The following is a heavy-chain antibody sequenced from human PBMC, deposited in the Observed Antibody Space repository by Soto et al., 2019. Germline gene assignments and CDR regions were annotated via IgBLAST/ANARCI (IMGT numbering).Heavy chain of an antibody. CDR3: ARDLWQRLTAHNFDYYYYGMDV. CDR2: IIPIFGTA. Sequence: ASVKVSCKASGGTFSSYAVSWVRQAPGQGLEWMGGIIPIFGTANYAQTFQGRVTITADESTSTAYMELSSLRSEDTAVYYCARDLWQRLTAHNFDYYYYGMDVWGQGTTVTVSS. CDR1: GGTFSSYA. J-gene: IGHJ6*02. D-gene: IGHD3-9*01. V-gene: IGHV1-69*13.